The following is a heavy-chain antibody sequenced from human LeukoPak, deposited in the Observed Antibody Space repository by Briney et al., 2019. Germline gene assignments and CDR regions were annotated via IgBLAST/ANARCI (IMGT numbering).Heavy chain of an antibody. CDR3: ARIRGYGDYLDY. CDR1: GGSIRSYY. CDR2: IYYSGST. J-gene: IGHJ4*02. V-gene: IGHV4-59*01. Sequence: SETLSLTCTVSGGSIRSYYWSWIRQPPGKGLEWIGYIYYSGSTNYNPSLKSRVTISVDTSKNQFSLKLSSVTAADTAVYYCARIRGYGDYLDYWGQGTLVTVSS. D-gene: IGHD4-17*01.